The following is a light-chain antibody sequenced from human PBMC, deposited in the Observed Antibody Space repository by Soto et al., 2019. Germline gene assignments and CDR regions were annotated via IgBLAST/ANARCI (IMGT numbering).Light chain of an antibody. J-gene: IGKJ4*01. Sequence: EIVMTQSPATLSVSPGERATLSCRASQSLSSNLAWYQQKLGQAPRLLIYAASTRATGIPARFSGSESGTEFTLTISSLQSEDFAIYYCQQYRNWPVTLGGGTKVDLK. CDR1: QSLSSN. CDR3: QQYRNWPVT. V-gene: IGKV3-15*01. CDR2: AAS.